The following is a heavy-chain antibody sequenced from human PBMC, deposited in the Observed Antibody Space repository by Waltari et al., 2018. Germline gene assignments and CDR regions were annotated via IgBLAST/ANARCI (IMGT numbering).Heavy chain of an antibody. CDR2: LDPEDGQA. CDR1: GDTFTDHY. Sequence: EVQLLQSGAEVKKPGTPVKISCKVSGDTFTDHYIHWLQQAPGKGLQWMGLLDPEDGQAVYAEKFQGRVTMTADTSIHTAYMELTSLTSEDTAFYYCAAALGGGISASRPFHFWGQGTMITVSS. D-gene: IGHD3-10*01. J-gene: IGHJ3*01. V-gene: IGHV1-69-2*01. CDR3: AAALGGGISASRPFHF.